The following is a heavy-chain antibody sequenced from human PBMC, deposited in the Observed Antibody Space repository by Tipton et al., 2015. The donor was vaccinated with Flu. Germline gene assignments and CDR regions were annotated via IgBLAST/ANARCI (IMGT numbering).Heavy chain of an antibody. J-gene: IGHJ3*01. CDR2: VNHSVGT. Sequence: TLSLTCTISGGSFSAYYWSWIRQSPGKGLEWIGEVNHSVGTNYNPSLKGRVTISLDTSKNHFSLELSSVTAADTAVYYCAGTMLVTPDAFDVWGQGTMVTVSS. CDR3: AGTMLVTPDAFDV. V-gene: IGHV4-34*01. D-gene: IGHD4-23*01. CDR1: GGSFSAYY.